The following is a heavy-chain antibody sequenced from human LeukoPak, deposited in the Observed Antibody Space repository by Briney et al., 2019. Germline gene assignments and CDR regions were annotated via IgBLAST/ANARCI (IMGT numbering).Heavy chain of an antibody. CDR3: AKGLNSAYYYSPHDAFDI. V-gene: IGHV3-23*01. D-gene: IGHD3-22*01. CDR2: ISGSGGST. Sequence: GGSLRLSCAASGFTFSSYSMNWVRQAPGKGLEWVSGISGSGGSTDYADSVKGRFAISRDNSKNTLYLQMNSLRAEDTAVYHCAKGLNSAYYYSPHDAFDIWGQGTMVTVSS. J-gene: IGHJ3*02. CDR1: GFTFSSYS.